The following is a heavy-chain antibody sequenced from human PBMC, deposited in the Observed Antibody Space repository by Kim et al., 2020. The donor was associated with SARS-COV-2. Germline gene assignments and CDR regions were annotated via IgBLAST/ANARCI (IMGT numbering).Heavy chain of an antibody. CDR3: ARDSGGYSSSWYGAVKFD. V-gene: IGHV4-59*13. D-gene: IGHD6-13*01. CDR2: IYYSGST. Sequence: SETLSLTCTVSGGSISSYYWSWIRQPPGKGLEWIGYIYYSGSTNYNPALKSRVIISVDTSKNQFSLQLIPVTAAATAVYYCARDSGGYSSSWYGAVKFD. CDR1: GGSISSYY. J-gene: IGHJ4*01.